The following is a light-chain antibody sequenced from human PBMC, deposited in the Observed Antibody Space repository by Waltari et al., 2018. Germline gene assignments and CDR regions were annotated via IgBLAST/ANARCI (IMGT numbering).Light chain of an antibody. CDR1: SSDVGGYDY. CDR2: EVN. V-gene: IGLV2-8*01. J-gene: IGLJ2*01. Sequence: QSALTQPPSASGSPGQSVTISCTGTSSDVGGYDYVSWYQQHPGKAPKLLIYEVNKRPSGVPDRFSGSKSGSTASLTVSGLRAEDEADYYCSSYAGSNNLIFGGGTKLAVL. CDR3: SSYAGSNNLI.